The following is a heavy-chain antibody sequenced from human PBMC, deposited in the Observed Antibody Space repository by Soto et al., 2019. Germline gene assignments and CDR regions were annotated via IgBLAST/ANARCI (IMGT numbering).Heavy chain of an antibody. V-gene: IGHV3-33*01. Sequence: QVQLVESGGGVVQPGTSLRLLCVATGFTFSNYGIHWVRQAPGRGLEWVAVIWHDGSQKYLADSVRGRFTISRDNSKNTVYLQMNSLRAEDTAVYYCEGRDDPFHVWGQGTMVTVSS. J-gene: IGHJ3*01. CDR2: IWHDGSQK. CDR3: EGRDDPFHV. CDR1: GFTFSNYG.